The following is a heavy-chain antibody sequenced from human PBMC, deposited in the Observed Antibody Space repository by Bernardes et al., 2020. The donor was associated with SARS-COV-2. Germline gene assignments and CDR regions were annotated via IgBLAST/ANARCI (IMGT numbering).Heavy chain of an antibody. CDR2: ISSAASTI. V-gene: IGHV3-11*01. J-gene: IGHJ4*02. D-gene: IGHD3-9*01. CDR1: GFTFSYFY. CDR3: ARRRYFIDT. Sequence: GSLRLSCAGSGFTFSYFYMSWLRQSPGKGLEWVSYISSAASTIYYSDSVKGRFTISRDNAGNSLHLQMNSLRTEDTAIYYCARRRYFIDTWGQGTLVTVSS.